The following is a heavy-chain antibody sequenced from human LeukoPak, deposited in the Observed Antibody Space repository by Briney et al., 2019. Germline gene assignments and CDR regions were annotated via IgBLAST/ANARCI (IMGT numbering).Heavy chain of an antibody. V-gene: IGHV5-51*01. CDR1: GYNFDNYW. D-gene: IGHD1-1*01. Sequence: GESLQISCKGSGYNFDNYWIAWVRQMPGKGLEWMGIIFPGDSNTRYSPSFQGQVTISADKSINTAYLQWSSLKASDTAIYYCAREQQLVLFDYWGQGALVTVSS. CDR3: AREQQLVLFDY. J-gene: IGHJ4*02. CDR2: IFPGDSNT.